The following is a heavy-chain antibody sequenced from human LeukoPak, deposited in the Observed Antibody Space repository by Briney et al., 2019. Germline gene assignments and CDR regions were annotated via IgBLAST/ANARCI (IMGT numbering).Heavy chain of an antibody. V-gene: IGHV6-1*01. Sequence: SQTLSPTCAISGDSVSSNSAAWNWIRQSPSRGLEWLGRTYYRSKWYNDYAVSVKSRITINPDTSKNQFSLQLNSVTPEDTAVYYCARVPAYSSSSAGLFDYWGQGTLVTVSS. CDR1: GDSVSSNSAA. CDR3: ARVPAYSSSSAGLFDY. D-gene: IGHD6-6*01. J-gene: IGHJ4*02. CDR2: TYYRSKWYN.